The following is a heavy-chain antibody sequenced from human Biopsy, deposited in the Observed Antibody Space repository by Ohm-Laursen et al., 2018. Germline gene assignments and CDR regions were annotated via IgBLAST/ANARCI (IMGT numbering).Heavy chain of an antibody. CDR2: INGSGGST. Sequence: SLRLSCAASGFTFSSHAMSWVRQAPGKGLECVSVINGSGGSTYYADPVKVRFTISRDNSKNTLYLQMNSLRAEDTAIYYCAKGRVGNSGSLDIWGHGTMVTVSS. J-gene: IGHJ3*02. V-gene: IGHV3-23*01. CDR1: GFTFSSHA. D-gene: IGHD1-1*01. CDR3: AKGRVGNSGSLDI.